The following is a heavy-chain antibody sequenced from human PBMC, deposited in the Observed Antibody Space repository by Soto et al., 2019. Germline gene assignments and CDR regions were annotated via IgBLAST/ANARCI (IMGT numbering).Heavy chain of an antibody. Sequence: QITLKESGPTLVKPTQTLTLTCTFSGFSLSTSGVGVGWIRQPPGKALEWLALIYWDDDKRYSPSLKSRLTITKDTSKNQVVLTMSSMDPVDTATYYCAHTGYGSGGSCYSALGDWWGQGTMVIVSS. CDR1: GFSLSTSGVG. CDR3: AHTGYGSGGSCYSALGDW. J-gene: IGHJ3*01. V-gene: IGHV2-5*02. CDR2: IYWDDDK. D-gene: IGHD2-15*01.